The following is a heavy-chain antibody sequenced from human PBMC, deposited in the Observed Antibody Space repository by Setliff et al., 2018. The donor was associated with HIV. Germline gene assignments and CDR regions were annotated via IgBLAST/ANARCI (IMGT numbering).Heavy chain of an antibody. CDR1: GYTFSTNA. Sequence: SVKVSCKAFGYTFSTNAIHWVRQAPGQGLEWMGGIIPIFGTANYAQKFQGRVTITADESTSTAYMELSSLRSEDTAVYYCARDYYGSGSYYNLDYWGQGTLVTVSS. J-gene: IGHJ4*02. CDR2: IIPIFGTA. V-gene: IGHV1-69*13. D-gene: IGHD3-10*01. CDR3: ARDYYGSGSYYNLDY.